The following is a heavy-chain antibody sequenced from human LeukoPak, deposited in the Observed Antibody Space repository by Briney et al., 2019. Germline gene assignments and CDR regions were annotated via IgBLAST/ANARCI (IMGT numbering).Heavy chain of an antibody. CDR2: MNPNSGNT. CDR1: GYTFTSYD. Sequence: ASVKVSCKASGYTFTSYDINWVRQATGQGLEWMGWMNPNSGNTGYAQKFQGRVTMTRNTSISTAYMELSSLRSEGTAVYYCARGLKQWLVHDYWGQGTLVTVSS. D-gene: IGHD6-19*01. CDR3: ARGLKQWLVHDY. V-gene: IGHV1-8*01. J-gene: IGHJ4*02.